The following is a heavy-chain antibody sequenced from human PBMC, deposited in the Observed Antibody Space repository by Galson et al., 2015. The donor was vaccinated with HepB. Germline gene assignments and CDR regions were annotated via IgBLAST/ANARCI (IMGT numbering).Heavy chain of an antibody. J-gene: IGHJ4*02. CDR3: ARLEVGDS. V-gene: IGHV6-1*01. D-gene: IGHD1-1*01. Sequence: CAISGDSVSSNSAAWNWIRQSPSRGLEWLGRTYYRSKWYNDYAISVRSRITIKPDTSKNQFSLQLSSVTPEDTAVYCCARLEVGDSWGQGTLVTVSS. CDR2: TYYRSKWYN. CDR1: GDSVSSNSAA.